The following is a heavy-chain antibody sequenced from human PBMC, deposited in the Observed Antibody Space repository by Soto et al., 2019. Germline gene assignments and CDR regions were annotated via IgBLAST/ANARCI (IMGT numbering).Heavy chain of an antibody. V-gene: IGHV4-34*01. Sequence: SETLSLTCAVYGGSSSGYYWSWIRQPPGKGLEWIGEINHSGSTNYNPSLKSRVTISVDTSKNQFSLKLSSVTAADTAVYYCARGGYYDFWSGYYANWFDPWGQGTLVTVSS. CDR2: INHSGST. CDR3: ARGGYYDFWSGYYANWFDP. J-gene: IGHJ5*02. CDR1: GGSSSGYY. D-gene: IGHD3-3*01.